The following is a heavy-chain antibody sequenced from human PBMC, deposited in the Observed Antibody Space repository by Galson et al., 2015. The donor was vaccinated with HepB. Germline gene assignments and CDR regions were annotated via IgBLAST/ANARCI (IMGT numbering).Heavy chain of an antibody. CDR2: INPNSGGT. V-gene: IGHV1-2*04. CDR1: GYTFTGYY. CDR3: ARGTTVTTWAYYYYYGMDD. D-gene: IGHD4-17*01. J-gene: IGHJ6*02. Sequence: SVKVSCKASGYTFTGYYMHWVRQAPGQGLEWMGWINPNSGGTNYAQKFQGWVTMTRDTSISTAYMELSRLRSDDTAVYYCARGTTVTTWAYYYYYGMDDWGQGTTVTVSS.